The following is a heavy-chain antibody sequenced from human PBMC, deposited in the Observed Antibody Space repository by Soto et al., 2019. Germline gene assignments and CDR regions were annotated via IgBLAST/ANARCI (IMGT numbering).Heavy chain of an antibody. D-gene: IGHD1-26*01. CDR2: ISSSSSYI. CDR3: ARDGLARGYGMDV. V-gene: IGHV3-21*01. J-gene: IGHJ6*02. CDR1: GFTFSSYS. Sequence: EVQLVESGGGLVKPGGSLRLSCAASGFTFSSYSMNWVRQAPGKGLEWVSSISSSSSYIYYADSVKGRFTISRDNAKNSLYLQMNILRAEDTAVYYCARDGLARGYGMDVWGQGTTVTVSS.